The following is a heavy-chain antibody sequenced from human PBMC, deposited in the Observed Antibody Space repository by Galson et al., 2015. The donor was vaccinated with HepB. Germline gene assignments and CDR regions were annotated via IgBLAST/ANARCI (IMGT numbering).Heavy chain of an antibody. D-gene: IGHD3-10*01. Sequence: CPISGDSVSSNTAAWSWVRQSPSRGLEWLGRAYYKSKWNNDYAVSVKSRMAINPDTSKNQFSLQLNSVTPEDTAVYYCAREPYGSGSADHWLDPWGQGIVVTVSS. CDR3: AREPYGSGSADHWLDP. CDR2: AYYKSKWNN. J-gene: IGHJ5*02. CDR1: GDSVSSNTAA. V-gene: IGHV6-1*01.